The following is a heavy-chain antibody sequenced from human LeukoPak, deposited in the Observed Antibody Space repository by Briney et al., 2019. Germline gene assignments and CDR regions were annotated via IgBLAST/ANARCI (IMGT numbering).Heavy chain of an antibody. CDR1: GFTFSSYV. CDR3: ARGHYGGKGGYYYYMDV. V-gene: IGHV3-30*01. Sequence: PGGSLRLSCAASGFTFSSYVMHWVRQAPGKGLEWVAVISYDGSNKYYADSVKGRFTISRDNSKNTLYLQMNSLRAEDTAVYYCARGHYGGKGGYYYYMDVWGRGTTVTVSS. CDR2: ISYDGSNK. J-gene: IGHJ6*03. D-gene: IGHD4-23*01.